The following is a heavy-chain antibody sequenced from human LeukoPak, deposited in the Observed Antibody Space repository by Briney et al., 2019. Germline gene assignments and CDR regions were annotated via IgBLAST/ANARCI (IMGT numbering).Heavy chain of an antibody. CDR1: GFTFSSYA. Sequence: GGSLRLSCAASGFTFSSYAMSWVRQAPGKGLEWVSAISGSGGSTYYADSVKGRFTISRDNSKNTLYLQMNSLRAEDTAVYYCARDSSYNAYRSRLNWFGPWGQGTLVTVSS. V-gene: IGHV3-23*01. D-gene: IGHD5-12*01. CDR2: ISGSGGST. CDR3: ARDSSYNAYRSRLNWFGP. J-gene: IGHJ5*02.